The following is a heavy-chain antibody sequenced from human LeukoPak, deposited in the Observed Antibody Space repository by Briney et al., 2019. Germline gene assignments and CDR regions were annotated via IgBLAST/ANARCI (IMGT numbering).Heavy chain of an antibody. CDR3: AGPLGYCSGGSGFSNY. D-gene: IGHD2-15*01. Sequence: GGSLRLSCAASGFTFSSYAMSWVRQAPGKGLEWVSAISGSGGSTYYADSVKGRFTISRDNSKNTLYLQMNSLRAEDTAVYYCAGPLGYCSGGSGFSNYWGQGTLVTVSS. J-gene: IGHJ4*02. CDR2: ISGSGGST. CDR1: GFTFSSYA. V-gene: IGHV3-23*01.